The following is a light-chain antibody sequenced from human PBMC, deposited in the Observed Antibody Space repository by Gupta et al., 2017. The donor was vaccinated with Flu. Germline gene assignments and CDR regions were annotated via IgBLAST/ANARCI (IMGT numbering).Light chain of an antibody. CDR1: QNIATY. J-gene: IGKJ3*01. CDR2: AAS. V-gene: IGKV1-39*01. Sequence: DTQMPQSPSSLSAPVGDRATITCRASQNIATYLNWYQQIPGKAPKLLIYAASSLYSGVPSRFSGRGSGTDFTLTITSLQPEDSATYYCQQTYSVPRTFGPGTRVDIK. CDR3: QQTYSVPRT.